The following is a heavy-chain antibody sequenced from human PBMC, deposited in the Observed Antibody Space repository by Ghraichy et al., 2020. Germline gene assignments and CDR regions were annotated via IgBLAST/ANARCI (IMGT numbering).Heavy chain of an antibody. CDR1: GGSFSGYY. J-gene: IGHJ4*02. Sequence: SETLSLTCAVYGGSFSGYYWSWIRQPPGKGLEWIGEINHSGSTNYNPSLKSRVTISVDTSKNQFSLKLSSVTAADTAVYYCARGGGSSGYYCDYWGQGTLVTVS. D-gene: IGHD3-22*01. CDR3: ARGGGSSGYYCDY. CDR2: INHSGST. V-gene: IGHV4-34*01.